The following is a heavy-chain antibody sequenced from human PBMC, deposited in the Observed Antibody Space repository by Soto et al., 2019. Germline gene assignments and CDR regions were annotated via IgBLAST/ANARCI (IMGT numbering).Heavy chain of an antibody. CDR1: GYTFTSYY. CDR2: INPSGGST. Sequence: ASVKVSCKASGYTFTSYYMHWVRQAPGQGLEWMGIINPSGGSTSYAQKFQGRVTITRGTSTSTVYMELSSLRSEDTAVYYCARDPLFSSWYWYFDLWGRGTMVTVYS. J-gene: IGHJ2*01. CDR3: ARDPLFSSWYWYFDL. V-gene: IGHV1-46*01. D-gene: IGHD6-13*01.